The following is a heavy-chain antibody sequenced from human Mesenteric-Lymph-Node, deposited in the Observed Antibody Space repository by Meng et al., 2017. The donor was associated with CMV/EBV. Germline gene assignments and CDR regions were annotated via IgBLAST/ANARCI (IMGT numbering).Heavy chain of an antibody. Sequence: GGPLRLSCAASGFTFSNYAIHWVRQAPGKGLEWVAVISYDGSKSYFADSVKGRFTVSRDNSRNTMFLQMSSLRPEDTAVYFSARSPGYCSSTSCYFELWGQGTLVTVSS. V-gene: IGHV3-30-3*01. CDR2: ISYDGSKS. CDR3: ARSPGYCSSTSCYFEL. J-gene: IGHJ4*02. CDR1: GFTFSNYA. D-gene: IGHD2-2*01.